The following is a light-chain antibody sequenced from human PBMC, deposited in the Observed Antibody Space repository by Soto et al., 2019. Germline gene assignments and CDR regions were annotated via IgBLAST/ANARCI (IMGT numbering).Light chain of an antibody. Sequence: AIRMTQSPSSFSASTGDRVTITCRASQGISSYLAWYQQKPGKAPKLLIYAASILQSGVPSRFSGSGSGTDITLTISCLQAEDFATYYWQQYYSYPYTFGQGTKLEIK. J-gene: IGKJ2*01. CDR1: QGISSY. V-gene: IGKV1-8*01. CDR2: AAS. CDR3: QQYYSYPYT.